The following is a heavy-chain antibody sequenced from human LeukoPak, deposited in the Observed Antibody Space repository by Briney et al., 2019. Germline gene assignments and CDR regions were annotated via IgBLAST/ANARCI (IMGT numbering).Heavy chain of an antibody. CDR3: ASCRYSSSWPTFDY. CDR2: IWYDGSYK. CDR1: GFTFSSYG. Sequence: GGSLRLSCAASGFTFSSYGMHWVRQAPGKGLEWVAVIWYDGSYKYYGDSVKGRFTISRDNSKNTLYLQMNSLRAEDTAVYYCASCRYSSSWPTFDYWGQGTLVTVSS. J-gene: IGHJ4*02. D-gene: IGHD6-13*01. V-gene: IGHV3-33*01.